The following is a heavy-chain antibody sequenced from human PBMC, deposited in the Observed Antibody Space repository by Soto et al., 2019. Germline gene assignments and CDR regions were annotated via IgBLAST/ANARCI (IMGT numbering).Heavy chain of an antibody. Sequence: EVQLLESGGDLVRPGMSLRLSCAASGFMFEQYTINWVRQAPGKGLEWVSGIYGSASRTFYADSVKGRFTISRDNSRNTVYLQTNHLRVDDTAVYYCAKDRQPVGRWDIDWWGRGTRVTVSS. J-gene: IGHJ4*02. CDR3: AKDRQPVGRWDIDW. D-gene: IGHD1-26*01. V-gene: IGHV3-23*01. CDR1: GFMFEQYT. CDR2: IYGSASRT.